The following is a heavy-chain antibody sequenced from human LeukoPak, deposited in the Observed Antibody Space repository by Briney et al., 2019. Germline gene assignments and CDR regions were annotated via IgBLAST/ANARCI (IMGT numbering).Heavy chain of an antibody. Sequence: ASVKVSRKASGYTFSGDYLHWIRRAPGQGLEWMGRIKCNSEDINTRYAQKFQGRVTMTWDTSISAVYMELIRLTSDDTAVYYCAREPNEIIREFDSWGQGTLVTVTS. CDR2: IKCNSEDI. CDR1: GYTFSGDY. V-gene: IGHV1-2*06. CDR3: AREPNEIIREFDS. D-gene: IGHD1-26*01. J-gene: IGHJ4*02.